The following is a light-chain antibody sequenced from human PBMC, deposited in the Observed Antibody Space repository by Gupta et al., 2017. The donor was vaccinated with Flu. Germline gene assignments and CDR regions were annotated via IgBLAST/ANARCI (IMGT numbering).Light chain of an antibody. Sequence: EIVLTPPPGTLSLSPGEGATLSCRASQNINYFYLAWYQQKPGQAPRLLIYGASNRATGIPDRYSGSGYGTDFTLTISRLEPEDFAVYACQQYDNSPHNFGQGTKVQIK. CDR2: GAS. CDR3: QQYDNSPHN. V-gene: IGKV3-20*01. CDR1: QNINYFY. J-gene: IGKJ2*01.